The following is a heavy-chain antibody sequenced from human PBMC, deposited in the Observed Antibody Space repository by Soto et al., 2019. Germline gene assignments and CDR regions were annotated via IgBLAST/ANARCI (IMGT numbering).Heavy chain of an antibody. Sequence: QVQLQESGPGLVKPSQTLSLTCTVPGGSISSGGYYWSWIRQHPGKGLEWIGYIYYSGSTYYNPSLKSRVTISVDTSKNQFSLKLSSVTAADTAVYYCAREVKMAASFDYWGQGTLVTVSS. CDR2: IYYSGST. D-gene: IGHD2-8*01. V-gene: IGHV4-31*03. CDR3: AREVKMAASFDY. CDR1: GGSISSGGYY. J-gene: IGHJ4*02.